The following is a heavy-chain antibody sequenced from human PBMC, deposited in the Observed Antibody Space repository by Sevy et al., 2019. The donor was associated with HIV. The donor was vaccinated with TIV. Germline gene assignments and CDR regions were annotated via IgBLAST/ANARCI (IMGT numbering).Heavy chain of an antibody. CDR1: GFTFSSYA. V-gene: IGHV3-30-3*01. J-gene: IGHJ4*02. CDR2: ISYDGSNK. CDR3: ARGRRYYYGSGSYSYYFDY. Sequence: GGSLRLSCAASGFTFSSYAMHWVRQAPGKGLEWVAVISYDGSNKYYADSVKGRFTISRDNSKNTLYLQMNSLRAEDTAVYYCARGRRYYYGSGSYSYYFDYWGQGTLATVSS. D-gene: IGHD3-10*01.